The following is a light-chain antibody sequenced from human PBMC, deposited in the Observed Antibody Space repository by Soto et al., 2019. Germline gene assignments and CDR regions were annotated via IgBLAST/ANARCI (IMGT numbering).Light chain of an antibody. Sequence: EMVLTQSPGTLALSPEEGATLSCRASRSVGSSYFASYQQKPGQAPRRLIYGASSSATATPDRFSGSGSGTDFTLTINRLEPEDFALYYCQQYGSSPPTFGQGTKVDIK. CDR2: GAS. V-gene: IGKV3-20*01. J-gene: IGKJ1*01. CDR1: RSVGSSY. CDR3: QQYGSSPPT.